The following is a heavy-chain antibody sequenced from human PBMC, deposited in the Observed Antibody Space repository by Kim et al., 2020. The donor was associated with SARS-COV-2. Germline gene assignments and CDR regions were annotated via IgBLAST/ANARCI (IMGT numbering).Heavy chain of an antibody. CDR2: GTT. V-gene: IGHV3-23*01. J-gene: IGHJ4*02. CDR3: AKVGRDNDY. Sequence: GTTTYADTVKGRLPHPHDNSKNTLYLEMNSLRAEDTAVYYCAKVGRDNDYWGQGTLVTVSS. D-gene: IGHD2-21*01.